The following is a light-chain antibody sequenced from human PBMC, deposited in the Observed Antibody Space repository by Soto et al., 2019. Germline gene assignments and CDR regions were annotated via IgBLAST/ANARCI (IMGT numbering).Light chain of an antibody. J-gene: IGLJ3*02. CDR1: SSDVGGYNY. V-gene: IGLV2-14*01. CDR3: SSYTSSSTLMV. Sequence: QSALTQPASVSGSPGQSITISCTGTSSDVGGYNYVSWYQHHPGEAPKLMIYDVTSRPSGVSNRFSGSKSGNTASLTISGLQAEDEADYFCSSYTSSSTLMVFGGRTKLTVL. CDR2: DVT.